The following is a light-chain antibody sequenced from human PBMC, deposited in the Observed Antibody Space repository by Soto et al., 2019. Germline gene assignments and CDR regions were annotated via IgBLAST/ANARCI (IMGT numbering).Light chain of an antibody. J-gene: IGKJ1*01. CDR1: QTIGTK. CDR3: QQRSNWPTWT. Sequence: IILTQATATLPVSPVGNASVCCSLRQTIGTKLVRSRQRPGQATRLLTYQPFLRATGIPARFSGSASGTDFTLTISSLAPEDFAVYYCQQRSNWPTWTFGQGTKVDIK. V-gene: IGKV3-11*01. CDR2: QPF.